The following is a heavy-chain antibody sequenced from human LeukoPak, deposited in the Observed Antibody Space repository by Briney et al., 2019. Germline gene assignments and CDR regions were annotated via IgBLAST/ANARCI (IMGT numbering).Heavy chain of an antibody. Sequence: GGSLRLSCAASGFTFSSYVMSWVRQAPGKGLEWVSGIGGGGVSTYYADSVKGRFTISRDNSKNEVYLQLNSLRAEDTAVYYCACYSSGYYAHFDYWGQGTLVTVSS. D-gene: IGHD3-22*01. V-gene: IGHV3-23*01. CDR1: GFTFSSYV. CDR3: ACYSSGYYAHFDY. CDR2: IGGGGVST. J-gene: IGHJ4*02.